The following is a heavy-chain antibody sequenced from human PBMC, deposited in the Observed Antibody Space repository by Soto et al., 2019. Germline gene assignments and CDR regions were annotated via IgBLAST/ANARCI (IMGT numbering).Heavy chain of an antibody. CDR2: ISATGGGT. D-gene: IGHD3-16*01. CDR3: AKDRRAGGNSAFYFDF. Sequence: LRLSCAASGFKFSSYAMSWVRQAPGKGLEWVSLISATGGGTYYADSVKGRFTISRDNSDNTLYLQVHSLRAEDTAVYYCAKDRRAGGNSAFYFDFWGQGAQVTVSS. J-gene: IGHJ5*01. V-gene: IGHV3-23*01. CDR1: GFKFSSYA.